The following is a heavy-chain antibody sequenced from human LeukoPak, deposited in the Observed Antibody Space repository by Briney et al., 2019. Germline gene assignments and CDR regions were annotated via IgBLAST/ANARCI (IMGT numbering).Heavy chain of an antibody. CDR2: ISYDGSNK. J-gene: IGHJ4*02. CDR1: GFTFSSYG. D-gene: IGHD3-22*01. V-gene: IGHV3-30*03. CDR3: ARDYYDSSAPPRSADY. Sequence: GGSLRLSCAASGFTFSSYGMHWVRQAPGKGLEWVAVISYDGSNKYYADSVKGRFTISRDNSKNTLYLQMNSLRAEDTAVYYCARDYYDSSAPPRSADYWGQGTLVTVSS.